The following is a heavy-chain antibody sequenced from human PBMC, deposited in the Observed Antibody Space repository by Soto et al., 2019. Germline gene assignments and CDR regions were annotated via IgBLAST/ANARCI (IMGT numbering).Heavy chain of an antibody. J-gene: IGHJ6*02. CDR3: ARGRYNWNYWGMDV. CDR2: IYYIGST. V-gene: IGHV4-30-4*01. Sequence: QVQLQESGPGLVKPSQTLSLTCTVSGCSITSGDYYCSWIRHPPGKGLEWIGYIYYIGSTYYNPSFKSRVTLSLETSKNQFSLKLSSVSAADTAVYYCARGRYNWNYWGMDVWRQGTTVTVSS. CDR1: GCSITSGDYY. D-gene: IGHD1-20*01.